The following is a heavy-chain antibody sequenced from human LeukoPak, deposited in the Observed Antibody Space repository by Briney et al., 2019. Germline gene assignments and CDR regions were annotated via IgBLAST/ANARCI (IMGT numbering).Heavy chain of an antibody. CDR3: ARKGYSYGYFNY. D-gene: IGHD5-18*01. V-gene: IGHV4-34*01. CDR2: INHSGST. Sequence: SETLSLTRAVYGGSFSGYYWSWIRQPPGKRLEWIGEINHSGSTNYNPSLKSRVTVSVDTSKNQFSLKLNSVTAADTAVYYCARKGYSYGYFNYWGQGTLVTVSS. CDR1: GGSFSGYY. J-gene: IGHJ4*02.